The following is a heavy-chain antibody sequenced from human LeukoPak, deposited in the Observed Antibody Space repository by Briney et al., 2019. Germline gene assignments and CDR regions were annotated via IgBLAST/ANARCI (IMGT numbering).Heavy chain of an antibody. CDR1: VGSISSGGYY. CDR3: ARVSLSGDYRVDY. V-gene: IGHV4-31*03. D-gene: IGHD4-17*01. J-gene: IGHJ4*02. Sequence: SETLSLTCTVSVGSISSGGYYWSWIRQHPGKGLEWIGYIYYSGSTYYNPSLKSRVTISVDTSKNQFSLKLSSVTAADTAVYYCARVSLSGDYRVDYWGQGTLVTVSS. CDR2: IYYSGST.